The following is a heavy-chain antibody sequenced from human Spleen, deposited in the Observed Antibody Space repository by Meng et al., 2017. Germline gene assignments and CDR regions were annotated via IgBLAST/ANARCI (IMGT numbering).Heavy chain of an antibody. V-gene: IGHV4-39*01. CDR3: VRSSGWVRTGFDP. CDR1: GGSISTSGYY. CDR2: IGHSGTT. J-gene: IGHJ5*02. D-gene: IGHD6-19*01. Sequence: QPQLQESGPGLVKPSEALSLTVSVSGGSISTSGYYWGWIRQPPGKGLEWIGSIGHSGTTYYTPSLRRRVTVSIDTSKNQFSLEVTSVTAADTAVYYCVRSSGWVRTGFDPWGQGTLVTVSS.